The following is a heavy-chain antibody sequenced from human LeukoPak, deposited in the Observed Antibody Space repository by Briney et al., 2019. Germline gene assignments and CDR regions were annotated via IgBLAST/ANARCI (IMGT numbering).Heavy chain of an antibody. Sequence: GGSLRLSCVGSGLTFGNHAMSWVRQGPGKGLEWVSGLSGSGTIMNYAASVKGRFTISRDNSKSTLYLQLNNLGAEDTALYYCAKEATASYRISAFDVWGHGTMVIVSS. D-gene: IGHD1-14*01. CDR3: AKEATASYRISAFDV. CDR1: GLTFGNHA. J-gene: IGHJ3*01. CDR2: LSGSGTIM. V-gene: IGHV3-23*01.